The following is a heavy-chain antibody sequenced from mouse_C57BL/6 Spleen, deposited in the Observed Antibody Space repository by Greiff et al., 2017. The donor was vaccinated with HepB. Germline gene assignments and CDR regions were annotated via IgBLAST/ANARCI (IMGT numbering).Heavy chain of an antibody. J-gene: IGHJ4*01. Sequence: QVQLQQSGAELVRPGPSVKVSCKASGYAFTNYLIEWVKQRPGQGLEWIGVINPGSGGTNYNEKFKGKATLTADKSSSTAYMQLSSLTSEDSAVYFCAREITTVVENAMDYWGQGTSVTVSS. CDR1: GYAFTNYL. CDR2: INPGSGGT. CDR3: AREITTVVENAMDY. V-gene: IGHV1-54*01. D-gene: IGHD1-1*01.